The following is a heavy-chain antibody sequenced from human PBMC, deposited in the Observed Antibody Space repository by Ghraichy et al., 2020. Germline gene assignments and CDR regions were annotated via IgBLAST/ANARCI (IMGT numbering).Heavy chain of an antibody. V-gene: IGHV4-59*08. CDR3: ARRRGVPAGRYYYYGVDV. CDR1: GDSISSYY. CDR2: IYYSGST. D-gene: IGHD2-2*01. Sequence: SETLSLTCTVSGDSISSYYWSWIRQPPGKGLEWIGYIYYSGSTNYTPSLKSRVTISVDTSKNQFSLRLSSVTAADTAVYYCARRRGVPAGRYYYYGVDVWGQGTTVTVSS. J-gene: IGHJ6*02.